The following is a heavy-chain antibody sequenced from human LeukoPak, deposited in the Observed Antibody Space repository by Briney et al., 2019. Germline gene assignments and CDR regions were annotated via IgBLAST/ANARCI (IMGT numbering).Heavy chain of an antibody. CDR3: AREGTWYPDAFDI. V-gene: IGHV3-48*03. CDR2: ITSSGSTI. Sequence: PGGALRLYCAASGFTFSSYEMNWVRQAPGKGLKWVSYITSSGSTIYYADSVKGRFTVSRDNAKNSLYLQMNSLRAEDTAVYYCAREGTWYPDAFDIWGQGTMVTVSS. D-gene: IGHD6-13*01. CDR1: GFTFSSYE. J-gene: IGHJ3*02.